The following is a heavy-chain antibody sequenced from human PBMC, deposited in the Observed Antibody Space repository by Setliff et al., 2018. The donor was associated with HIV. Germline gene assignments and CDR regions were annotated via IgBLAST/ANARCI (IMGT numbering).Heavy chain of an antibody. J-gene: IGHJ6*03. V-gene: IGHV3-23*01. Sequence: GGSLRLSCAASGFTFSSYFMNWVRQAPGKGLEWVSAISSGGEIMFYADSVKGRFTISRDNSKNTLYLQMISLRADDTAVYYCAKAVDIVATAYYYMDVWGKGTTVTVSS. CDR3: AKAVDIVATAYYYMDV. CDR2: ISSGGEIM. D-gene: IGHD5-12*01. CDR1: GFTFSSYF.